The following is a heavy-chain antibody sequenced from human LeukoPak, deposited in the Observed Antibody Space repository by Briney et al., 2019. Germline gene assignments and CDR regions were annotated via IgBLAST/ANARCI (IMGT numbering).Heavy chain of an antibody. CDR3: ARDSGTTGEVKFDP. CDR1: GYSISSGYY. Sequence: PSETLSLTCIVSGYSISSGYYWGWIRQPPGKGLEWIGEINHSGSTNYNPSLKSRVTISVDTSKNQFSLKLSSVTAADTAVYYCARDSGTTGEVKFDPWGQGTLVTVSS. J-gene: IGHJ5*02. D-gene: IGHD3-10*01. V-gene: IGHV4-38-2*02. CDR2: INHSGST.